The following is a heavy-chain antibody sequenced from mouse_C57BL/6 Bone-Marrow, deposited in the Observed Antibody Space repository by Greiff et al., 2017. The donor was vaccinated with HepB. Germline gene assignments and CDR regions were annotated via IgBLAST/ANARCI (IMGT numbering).Heavy chain of an antibody. CDR1: GFTFSDYY. CDR2: INYDGSST. Sequence: EVKLMESEGGLVQPGSSMKLSCTASGFTFSDYYMAWVRQVPEKGLEWVANINYDGSSTYYLDSLKSRFIISRDNAKNILYLQMSSLKSEDTATYYCARDAPYSNYGYFDVWGTGTTVTVSS. D-gene: IGHD2-5*01. V-gene: IGHV5-16*01. CDR3: ARDAPYSNYGYFDV. J-gene: IGHJ1*03.